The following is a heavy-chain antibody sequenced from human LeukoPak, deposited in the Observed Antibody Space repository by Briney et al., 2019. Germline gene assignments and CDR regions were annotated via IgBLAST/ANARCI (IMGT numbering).Heavy chain of an antibody. Sequence: SETLSLTCTVSGGSISSYYWSWIRQPPGKGLEWIGHIYYSGSTNYNPSLKSRVTISVDTSQNQFSLKLSSVTAADTAVYYCARDEAIFGAGYYYGMDVWGQGTTVTVSS. D-gene: IGHD3-3*01. V-gene: IGHV4-59*12. CDR1: GGSISSYY. J-gene: IGHJ6*02. CDR2: IYYSGST. CDR3: ARDEAIFGAGYYYGMDV.